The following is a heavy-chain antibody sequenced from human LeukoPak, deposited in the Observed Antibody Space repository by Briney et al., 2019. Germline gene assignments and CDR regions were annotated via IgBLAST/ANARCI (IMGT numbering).Heavy chain of an antibody. V-gene: IGHV3-23*01. CDR1: GFTFSDHA. CDR3: AKGLSSTPSNDAFDI. CDR2: ISAGGDRT. J-gene: IGHJ3*02. D-gene: IGHD6-13*01. Sequence: GGSLRLSCAASGFTFSDHAMSWVRQTPAKGLESVSSISAGGDRTHYADSVKGRFTVSRDNSKNTLYLHMNSPRAEDTAVYYCAKGLSSTPSNDAFDIWGQGTMVTVSS.